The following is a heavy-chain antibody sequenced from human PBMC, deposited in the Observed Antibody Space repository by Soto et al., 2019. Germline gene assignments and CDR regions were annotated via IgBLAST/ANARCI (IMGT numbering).Heavy chain of an antibody. J-gene: IGHJ4*02. CDR1: GYTFTSYG. D-gene: IGHD1-1*01. V-gene: IGHV1-18*01. CDR3: ARGDDQDY. CDR2: ISPYNGNT. Sequence: ASVKVSCKASGYTFTSYGISWVRQAPGQGLEWMGLISPYNGNTNYAQKLQGRVTMTRDTSTSTVYMELSSLRSEDTAVYYCARGDDQDYWGQGTPVTVSS.